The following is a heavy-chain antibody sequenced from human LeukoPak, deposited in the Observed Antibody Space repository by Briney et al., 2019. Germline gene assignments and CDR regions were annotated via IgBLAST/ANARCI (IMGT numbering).Heavy chain of an antibody. CDR1: GGSISSSNW. Sequence: SGTLSLTCAISGGSISSSNWWSWVRQPPGKGLEWIGEIYHSGSTNYSPSLKSRVTISVDKSKNQFSLKLRSVTAADTAVYYCARHHRGSGCVDYWGQGTLVTVSS. V-gene: IGHV4-4*02. CDR3: ARHHRGSGCVDY. CDR2: IYHSGST. J-gene: IGHJ4*02. D-gene: IGHD6-19*01.